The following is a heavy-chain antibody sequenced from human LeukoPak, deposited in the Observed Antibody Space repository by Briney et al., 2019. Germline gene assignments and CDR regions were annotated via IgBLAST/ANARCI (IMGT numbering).Heavy chain of an antibody. V-gene: IGHV1-69*06. CDR1: GGTFSSYA. D-gene: IGHD6-13*01. J-gene: IGHJ6*03. CDR3: ARVLLAAAGTTYYMDV. CDR2: IIPIFGTA. Sequence: GASVTVSCTASGGTFSSYAISWVRQAPGQGLEWMGGIIPIFGTANYAQKFQGRVTITADKSTSTAYMELSSLRSEDTAVYYCARVLLAAAGTTYYMDVWGKGTTVTVSS.